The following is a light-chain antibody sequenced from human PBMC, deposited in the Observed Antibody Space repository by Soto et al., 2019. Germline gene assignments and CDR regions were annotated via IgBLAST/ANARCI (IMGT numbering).Light chain of an antibody. J-gene: IGLJ2*01. CDR1: SSDVGGYDY. CDR3: SSYTSSSTVI. CDR2: DVS. V-gene: IGLV2-14*01. Sequence: QSVLTQPASVSGSPGQSITISCTETSSDVGGYDYVSWFQQHPGKAPKLMVYDVSHRPSGVSNRFSGSKSGNTASLTISGLQAEDEADYYCSSYTSSSTVIFGGGTQLTVL.